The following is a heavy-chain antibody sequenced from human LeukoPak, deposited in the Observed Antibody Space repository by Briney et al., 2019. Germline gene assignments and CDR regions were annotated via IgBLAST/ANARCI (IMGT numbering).Heavy chain of an antibody. D-gene: IGHD5-18*01. CDR2: ISSSGST. CDR3: ARGEGYSYGYVDY. CDR1: GGSISSGSYY. Sequence: SETLSLTCTVSGGSISSGSYYWSWIRQPAGKGLEWIGRISSSGSTNYNPSLKSRVTISVDTSKNQFSLKLSSVTAADTAVYYCARGEGYSYGYVDYWGQGTLVTVSS. J-gene: IGHJ4*02. V-gene: IGHV4-61*02.